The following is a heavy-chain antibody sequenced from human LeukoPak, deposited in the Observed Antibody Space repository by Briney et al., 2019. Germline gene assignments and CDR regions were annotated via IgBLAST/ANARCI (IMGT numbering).Heavy chain of an antibody. CDR1: GGSISSYY. D-gene: IGHD6-19*01. Sequence: SETLSLTCTVSGGSISSYYWSWIRQPPGKGLEWIGYIYYSGSTNYNPSLKSRVTISVDTSKNQFSLKLSSVTAADTAVYYCARGGQWLVRWNWFDPWGQGTLVTVSS. J-gene: IGHJ5*02. CDR3: ARGGQWLVRWNWFDP. CDR2: IYYSGST. V-gene: IGHV4-59*12.